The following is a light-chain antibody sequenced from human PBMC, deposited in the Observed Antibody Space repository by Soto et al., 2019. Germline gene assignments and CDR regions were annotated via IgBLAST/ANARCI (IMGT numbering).Light chain of an antibody. CDR2: DAS. V-gene: IGKV1-5*01. Sequence: DIQMTQSPSTLSASVGDRVTITCRASQSISSWLAWYQQKPGKAPKLLIYDASSLESGVPSRFSGSGSGTEFTLTISSLQPDDFAPYYCQQYNSYSPALTFXGGTKADIK. CDR1: QSISSW. J-gene: IGKJ4*01. CDR3: QQYNSYSPALT.